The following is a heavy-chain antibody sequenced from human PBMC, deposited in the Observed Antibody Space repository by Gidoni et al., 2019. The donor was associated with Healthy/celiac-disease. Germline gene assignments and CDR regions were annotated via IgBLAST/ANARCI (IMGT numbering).Heavy chain of an antibody. Sequence: QVQLQQWGAGLLKPSETLSLTCAVYGGSFSGYYWSWIRQPPGKGLEWIGEINHSGSTNYNPSLKSRVTISVDTSKNQFSLKLSSVTAADTAVYYCARGTGRRIDYWGQGTLXTVSS. CDR2: INHSGST. J-gene: IGHJ4*02. V-gene: IGHV4-34*01. CDR3: ARGTGRRIDY. CDR1: GGSFSGYY. D-gene: IGHD3-10*01.